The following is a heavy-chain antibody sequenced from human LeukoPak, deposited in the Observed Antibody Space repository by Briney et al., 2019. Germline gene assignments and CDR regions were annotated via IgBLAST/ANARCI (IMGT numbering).Heavy chain of an antibody. J-gene: IGHJ4*02. CDR3: ARADSSGYSIFGY. D-gene: IGHD3-22*01. V-gene: IGHV4-59*01. CDR1: GGSISGYS. Sequence: SETLSLTCPLSGGSISGYSCSWIRQPPGKGLEWIGYMYYNGDPTYNPSLESRVPISADTSKNQLSLKLTSVTAADTAVYYCARADSSGYSIFGYWGQGTLVTVSS. CDR2: MYYNGDP.